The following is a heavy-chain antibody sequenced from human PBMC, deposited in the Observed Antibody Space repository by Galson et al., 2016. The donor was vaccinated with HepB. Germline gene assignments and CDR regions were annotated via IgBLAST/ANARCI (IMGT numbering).Heavy chain of an antibody. CDR3: ARPLPNVGYGMDV. CDR2: IYGGGRT. D-gene: IGHD2-15*01. Sequence: LRLSCAASGFTVSTNYMSWVRQAPGKGLEWVSVIYGGGRTTYADSVKGRFTISRHNSKNTLYLQMNSLRTEDTAVYYCARPLPNVGYGMDVWGQGTTVTVSS. CDR1: GFTVSTNY. J-gene: IGHJ6*02. V-gene: IGHV3-53*04.